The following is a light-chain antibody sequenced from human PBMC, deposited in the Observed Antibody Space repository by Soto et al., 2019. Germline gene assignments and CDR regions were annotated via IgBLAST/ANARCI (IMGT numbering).Light chain of an antibody. CDR3: SSYTRSSTPDV. CDR2: EVS. Sequence: QSVVTQPASVSGSPGQSITISCTGTSSDVGGYNYVSWYQQHPGKAPKLMIYEVSNRPSRVSNRFSGSKSGNTASLTISGLQAEDEADYYCSSYTRSSTPDVYGTGTKVTVL. J-gene: IGLJ1*01. CDR1: SSDVGGYNY. V-gene: IGLV2-14*01.